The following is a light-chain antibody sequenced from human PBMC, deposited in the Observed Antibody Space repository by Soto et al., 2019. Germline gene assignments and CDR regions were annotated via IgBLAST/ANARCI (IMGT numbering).Light chain of an antibody. V-gene: IGLV1-40*01. Sequence: QAVVTQPPSVSGAPGQRVTISCTGSSSNIGAGYDVHWYQQLPGTAPKLLIYGNSNRPSGVPDRFSGSKSGTSASLAITGLKAEDEADYSCQSYDSSLSVVFGGGTKLTVL. J-gene: IGLJ2*01. CDR2: GNS. CDR1: SSNIGAGYD. CDR3: QSYDSSLSVV.